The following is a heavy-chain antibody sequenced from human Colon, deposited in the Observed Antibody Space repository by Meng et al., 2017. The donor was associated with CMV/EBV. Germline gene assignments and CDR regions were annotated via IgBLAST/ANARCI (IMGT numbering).Heavy chain of an antibody. CDR2: RFVRGSP. CDR1: GDSVSSGNYY. CDR3: ARQIWSGSLYNWFDP. D-gene: IGHD3-3*01. J-gene: IGHJ5*02. Sequence: SETLSLTCTVSGDSVSSGNYYWSWIRQSPGKRLEFLGYRFVRGSPNYNPSLKSRLTISVDMSENEFSLRLSSVTAADTAVYYCARQIWSGSLYNWFDPWGQGTLVTVSS. V-gene: IGHV4-61*01.